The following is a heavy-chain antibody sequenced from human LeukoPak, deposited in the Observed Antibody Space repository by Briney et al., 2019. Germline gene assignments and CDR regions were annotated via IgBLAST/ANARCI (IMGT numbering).Heavy chain of an antibody. CDR3: ARDNYGVLY. V-gene: IGHV4-61*02. CDR1: GGSISSDNYF. D-gene: IGHD4-17*01. Sequence: SETLSLTCTVSGGSISSDNYFWNWIRQPAGKGLEWVGRIFPSGNTNYNPSLKSRVTISVDTSKNQFSLKLSSVTAADTAMYYCARDNYGVLYWGQGTLVAVSS. CDR2: IFPSGNT. J-gene: IGHJ4*02.